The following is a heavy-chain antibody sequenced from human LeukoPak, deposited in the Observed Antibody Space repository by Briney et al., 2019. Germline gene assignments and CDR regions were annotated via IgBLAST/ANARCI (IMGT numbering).Heavy chain of an antibody. Sequence: SETLSLTCTVSGGSISSSNYYWSWIRQPPGKGLEWIGYIYYSGSSNYNPSLESRVTISLDTSTNHFSLKLNSVTAADTAVYYCARTFDWRRSRGAFDIWGQGTMVTVSS. J-gene: IGHJ3*02. CDR3: ARTFDWRRSRGAFDI. V-gene: IGHV4-61*03. CDR2: IYYSGSS. D-gene: IGHD3-9*01. CDR1: GGSISSSNYY.